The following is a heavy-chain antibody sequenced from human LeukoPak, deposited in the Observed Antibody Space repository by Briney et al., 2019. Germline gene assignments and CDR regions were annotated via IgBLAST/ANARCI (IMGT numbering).Heavy chain of an antibody. D-gene: IGHD1-26*01. V-gene: IGHV4-59*08. CDR3: ARHGTRYYYYYMDV. Sequence: SETLSLTCAVYGGSFSGYYWSWIRQPPGKGLEWIGYTHYSGSTKYNPSLKSRLTISVDSSKNQFSLKLSSVTAADTAVYYCARHGTRYYYYYMDVWGKGTTVTISS. CDR2: THYSGST. CDR1: GGSFSGYY. J-gene: IGHJ6*03.